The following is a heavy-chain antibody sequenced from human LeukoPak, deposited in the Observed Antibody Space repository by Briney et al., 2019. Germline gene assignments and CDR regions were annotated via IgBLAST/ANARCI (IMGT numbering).Heavy chain of an antibody. V-gene: IGHV3-23*01. CDR1: GFTFSNYW. CDR3: AKYYDSSGYYRSGFDY. Sequence: GGSLRLSCAASGFTFSNYWMHWVRQAPGKGLVWVSAISGSGGSTYYADSVKGRFTISRDNSKNTLYLQMNSLRAEDTAVYYCAKYYDSSGYYRSGFDYWGQGTLVTVSS. CDR2: ISGSGGST. D-gene: IGHD3-22*01. J-gene: IGHJ4*02.